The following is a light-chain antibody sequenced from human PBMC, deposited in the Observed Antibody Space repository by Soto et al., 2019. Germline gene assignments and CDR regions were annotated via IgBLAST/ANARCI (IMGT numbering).Light chain of an antibody. CDR3: QQHYIHWT. Sequence: IQMNQSSSTLSASLGDRVTLNLRASHNIERWMAWYQQKPGKAPSLLIFDASTLHSGVTSRFSGSGSGTEFTLSISSLQPDDFATYYCQQHYIHWTVGQGTKVDI. J-gene: IGKJ1*01. CDR2: DAS. V-gene: IGKV1-5*01. CDR1: HNIERW.